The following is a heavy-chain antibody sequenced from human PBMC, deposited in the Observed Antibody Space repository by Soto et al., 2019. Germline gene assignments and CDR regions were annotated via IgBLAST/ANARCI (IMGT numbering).Heavy chain of an antibody. CDR1: GGSFSGYY. V-gene: IGHV4-34*01. CDR2: INHSGST. J-gene: IGHJ6*02. Sequence: SETLSLTXAVYGGSFSGYYWSWIRQPPGKGLEWIGEINHSGSTNYNPSLKSRVTISVDTSKNQFSLKLSSVTAADTAVYYCATAYSSSWYPWGMDVWGQGTTVTVSS. D-gene: IGHD6-13*01. CDR3: ATAYSSSWYPWGMDV.